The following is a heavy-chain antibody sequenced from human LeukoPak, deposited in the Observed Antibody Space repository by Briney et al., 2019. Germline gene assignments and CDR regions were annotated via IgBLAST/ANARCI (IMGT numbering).Heavy chain of an antibody. CDR1: GLTFSSYW. CDR3: ARDLTICSSTSCYAGVGAFDI. Sequence: GGSLRLSCAASGLTFSSYWMSWVRQAPGKGLEWVANMEQHGSEKYYVDSVKGRFTISRDNAKNSLYMQMNSLRAEDTAVYYCARDLTICSSTSCYAGVGAFDIWGQGTMVTVSS. J-gene: IGHJ3*02. CDR2: MEQHGSEK. V-gene: IGHV3-7*01. D-gene: IGHD2-2*01.